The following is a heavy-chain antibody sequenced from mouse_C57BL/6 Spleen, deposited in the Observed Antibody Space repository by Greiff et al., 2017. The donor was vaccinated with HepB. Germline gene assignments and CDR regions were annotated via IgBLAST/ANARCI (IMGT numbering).Heavy chain of an antibody. Sequence: EVQLQQSGAELVRPGASVKLSCTASGFNIKDYYMHWVKQRPEQGLEWIGRIDPEDGDTEYAPKFQGKATMTADTSSNTAYLQLSSLTSEDNAVYYCTTYIYYVSSVWYFDVWGTGTTVTVSS. CDR2: IDPEDGDT. CDR1: GFNIKDYY. V-gene: IGHV14-1*01. J-gene: IGHJ1*03. CDR3: TTYIYYVSSVWYFDV. D-gene: IGHD1-1*01.